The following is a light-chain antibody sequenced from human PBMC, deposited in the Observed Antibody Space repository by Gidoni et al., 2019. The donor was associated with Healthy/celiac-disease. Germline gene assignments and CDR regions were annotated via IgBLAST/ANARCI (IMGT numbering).Light chain of an antibody. CDR1: QSISSY. J-gene: IGKJ4*01. V-gene: IGKV1-39*01. Sequence: DIQMTQSPSSLSASVGDRVTITCRASQSISSYLNWYQHKPGKAPKLLIYAASSLQSGVPSRFSGSGSGTDFTLTISSLRPEDFATYYYQHSYSTPLLTFXQXTKVXIK. CDR3: QHSYSTPLLT. CDR2: AAS.